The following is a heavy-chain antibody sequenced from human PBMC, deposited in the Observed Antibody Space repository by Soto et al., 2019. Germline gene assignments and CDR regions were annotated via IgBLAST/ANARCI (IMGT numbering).Heavy chain of an antibody. D-gene: IGHD2-2*01. Sequence: QVQLVEPGGGVVQPGRSLRLSCAASGFTFSSYGMHWVRQAPGKGLEWVAVISYDGSNKYYADSLKGRLTISRDNSKNTLYLQMNSLRAEDTAVYYCAKDQVVPAAIGMDVWGQGTTVTVSS. V-gene: IGHV3-30*18. CDR3: AKDQVVPAAIGMDV. CDR1: GFTFSSYG. CDR2: ISYDGSNK. J-gene: IGHJ6*02.